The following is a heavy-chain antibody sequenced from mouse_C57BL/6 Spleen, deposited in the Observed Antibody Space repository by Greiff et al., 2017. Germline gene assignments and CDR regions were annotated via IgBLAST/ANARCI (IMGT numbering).Heavy chain of an antibody. CDR3: ARAGGGYFDY. CDR2: IYSGSGNT. V-gene: IGHV1-76*01. Sequence: QVQLQQSGAELVRPGASVKLSCKASGYTFTDYYINWVKPRPGQGLEWIARIYSGSGNTYYNEQFKGKATLTADKSSSTAYMQLSSLTSEDSAVYFCARAGGGYFDYWGQGTTLTVSS. J-gene: IGHJ2*01. CDR1: GYTFTDYY.